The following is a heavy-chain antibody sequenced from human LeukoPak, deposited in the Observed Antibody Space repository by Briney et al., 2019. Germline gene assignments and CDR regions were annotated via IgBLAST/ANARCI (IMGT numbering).Heavy chain of an antibody. J-gene: IGHJ3*02. Sequence: SETLSLTCTVSGGSISSYYWSWIRQPPGKGLEWVGYIYDSGSTNYNPSLKSRVTISVDTSKNQFSLKLSSVTAADTAVYYCACLTTADAFDIWGQGTMVTVSS. CDR2: IYDSGST. CDR3: ACLTTADAFDI. V-gene: IGHV4-59*01. CDR1: GGSISSYY. D-gene: IGHD3-22*01.